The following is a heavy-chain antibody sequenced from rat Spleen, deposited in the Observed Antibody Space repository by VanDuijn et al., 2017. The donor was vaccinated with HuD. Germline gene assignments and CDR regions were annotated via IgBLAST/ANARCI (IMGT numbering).Heavy chain of an antibody. CDR2: ISYDGSST. CDR1: GFTFSNFD. CDR3: TTALYVMDA. V-gene: IGHV5-20*01. Sequence: EVQLVESGGGLVQPGRSLKLSCAASGFTFSNFDMAWVRQAPTKGLEWVATISYDGSSTYYRDSVKGRFTISRDNAKSTLYLQMDSLRSEDTANYYCTTALYVMDAWGQGASVTVSS. J-gene: IGHJ4*01.